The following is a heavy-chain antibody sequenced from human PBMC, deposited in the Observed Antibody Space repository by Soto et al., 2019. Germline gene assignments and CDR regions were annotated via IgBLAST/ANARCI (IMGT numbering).Heavy chain of an antibody. V-gene: IGHV4-59*01. D-gene: IGHD4-17*01. Sequence: SETLSLTCTVSGGSISSYYWSWIRQPPGKGLEWIGYIYYSGSTNYNPSLKSRVTISVDTSKNQFSLKLSSVTAADTAVYYCARIYGALRWEYYFDYWGQGTLVTVSS. CDR1: GGSISSYY. CDR2: IYYSGST. J-gene: IGHJ4*02. CDR3: ARIYGALRWEYYFDY.